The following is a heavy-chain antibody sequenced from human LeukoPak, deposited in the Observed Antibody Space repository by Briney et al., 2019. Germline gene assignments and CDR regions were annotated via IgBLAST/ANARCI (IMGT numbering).Heavy chain of an antibody. J-gene: IGHJ4*02. CDR3: ARWYCSTTNCYYDY. V-gene: IGHV3-23*01. CDR1: GFTFSSYA. D-gene: IGHD2-2*01. Sequence: PGGSLRLSCAASGFTFSSYAMSWVRQAPGKGLEWVSAISGSGGSTYYADSVRGRFTISRDNSKNTLYLQMHSLRAEDTAVYYCARWYCSTTNCYYDYWGQGTLVTVSS. CDR2: ISGSGGST.